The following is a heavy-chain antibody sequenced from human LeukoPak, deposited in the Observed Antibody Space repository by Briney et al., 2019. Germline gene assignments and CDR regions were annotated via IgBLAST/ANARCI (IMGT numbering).Heavy chain of an antibody. Sequence: GGSLRLSCAASGFTFSSYSMNWVRQAPGKGLEWVSYISSSSSTIYYADAVKGRFTVSRDNAKNSLLLQMNSLRAEDTALYYCARGYSRAAFDIWGQGTMVTVSS. V-gene: IGHV3-48*01. CDR3: ARGYSRAAFDI. CDR1: GFTFSSYS. J-gene: IGHJ3*02. CDR2: ISSSSSTI. D-gene: IGHD2-15*01.